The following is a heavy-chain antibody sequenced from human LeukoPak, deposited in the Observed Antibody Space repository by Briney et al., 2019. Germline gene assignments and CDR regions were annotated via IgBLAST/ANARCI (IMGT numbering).Heavy chain of an antibody. CDR1: GGSISSSSYY. CDR2: IYYSGST. V-gene: IGHV4-39*01. Sequence: PSETLSLTCTVSGGSISSSSYYWGWIRQPPGKGLEWIGSIYYSGSTYYNPSLKSRVTISVDTSKNQFSLELSSVTAADTAVYYCARHLLWFGELLDWFDPWGQGTLVTVSS. D-gene: IGHD3-10*01. CDR3: ARHLLWFGELLDWFDP. J-gene: IGHJ5*02.